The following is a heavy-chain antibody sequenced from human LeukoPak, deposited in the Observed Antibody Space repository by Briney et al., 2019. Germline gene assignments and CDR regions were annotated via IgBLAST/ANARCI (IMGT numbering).Heavy chain of an antibody. V-gene: IGHV1-69*13. CDR3: AATSYGHY. J-gene: IGHJ4*02. D-gene: IGHD1-26*01. Sequence: SVKVSCKASGGTFSSYAISWVRQAPGHGLEWMGGIIPIFGTANYAQKFQGRVTITAGESTSTAYMELSSLRSEDTAVYYCAATSYGHYWGQGTLVTVSS. CDR1: GGTFSSYA. CDR2: IIPIFGTA.